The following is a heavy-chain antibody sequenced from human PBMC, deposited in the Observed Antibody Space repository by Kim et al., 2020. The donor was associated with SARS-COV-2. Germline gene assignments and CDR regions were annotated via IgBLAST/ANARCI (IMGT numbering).Heavy chain of an antibody. J-gene: IGHJ6*02. CDR2: IWYDGSNK. CDR1: GFTFSSYG. Sequence: GGSLRLSCAASGFTFSSYGMHWVRQAPGKGLEWVAVIWYDGSNKYYADSVKGRFTISRDNSKNTLYLQMNSLRAEDTAVYYCAKEFSAHTLLVLYYYYGMDVWGQGTTVTVSS. CDR3: AKEFSAHTLLVLYYYYGMDV. D-gene: IGHD6-13*01. V-gene: IGHV3-33*06.